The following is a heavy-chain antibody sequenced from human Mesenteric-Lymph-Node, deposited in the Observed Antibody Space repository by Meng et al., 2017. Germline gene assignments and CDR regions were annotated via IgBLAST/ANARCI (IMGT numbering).Heavy chain of an antibody. J-gene: IGHJ4*02. CDR1: GGSISSGGHS. D-gene: IGHD1-26*01. Sequence: QVQLQESGPGLVKPSQTLSLTCTVSGGSISSGGHSWSWIRQHPGKGLEWIAYIYYSGSTNYNPSLKTRVTISVDTSRNHFSLELSSVTAADTAVYYCARHIRWDYNFDYWGQGALVTVSS. V-gene: IGHV4-31*03. CDR2: IYYSGST. CDR3: ARHIRWDYNFDY.